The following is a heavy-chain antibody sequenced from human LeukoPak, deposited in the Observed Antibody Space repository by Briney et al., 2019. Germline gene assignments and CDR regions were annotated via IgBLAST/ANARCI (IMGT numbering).Heavy chain of an antibody. V-gene: IGHV4-4*02. Sequence: GSLRLSCAASGFTFSSYAMNWVRQPPGKGLEWIGEIYHSGSTNYNPSLKSRVTISVDKSKNQFSLKLSSVTAADTAVYYCAVYCGGDCYSGVNNWFDPWGQGTLVTVSS. CDR3: AVYCGGDCYSGVNNWFDP. CDR1: GFTFSSYAM. D-gene: IGHD2-21*02. CDR2: IYHSGST. J-gene: IGHJ5*02.